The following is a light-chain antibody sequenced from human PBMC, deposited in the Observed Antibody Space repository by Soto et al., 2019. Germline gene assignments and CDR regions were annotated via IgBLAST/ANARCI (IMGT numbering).Light chain of an antibody. Sequence: ETVLTQSPDSLSLSPGERATLCCRASQSVSSNYVAWYQQKPGQAPRPLIYGASSRATGIPDRFRGSGSGTDFTLTISRLEPEDFAVYYCQQYGSSSGLLTFGPGTKVDIK. CDR2: GAS. V-gene: IGKV3-20*01. J-gene: IGKJ3*01. CDR1: QSVSSNY. CDR3: QQYGSSSGLLT.